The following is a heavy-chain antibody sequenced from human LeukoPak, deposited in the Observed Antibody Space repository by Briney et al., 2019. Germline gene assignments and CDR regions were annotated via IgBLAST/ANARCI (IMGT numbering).Heavy chain of an antibody. CDR3: AKANFRVGYFDY. Sequence: PGRSLRLSCAASGFTFDDYAMHWVRQAPGKGLEWVSGISWNSGSIGYADSVKGRFTISRDNAKNSLYLQMNSLRAEDTALYYCAKANFRVGYFDYWGQGTLVTVSS. CDR1: GFTFDDYA. J-gene: IGHJ4*02. V-gene: IGHV3-9*01. CDR2: ISWNSGSI. D-gene: IGHD3-10*01.